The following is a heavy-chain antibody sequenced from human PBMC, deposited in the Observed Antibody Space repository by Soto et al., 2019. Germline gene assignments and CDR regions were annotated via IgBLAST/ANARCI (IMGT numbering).Heavy chain of an antibody. Sequence: QVEVVQSGGGVVQPGKSVRLSCKASGFIFSDYGVHWARQAPGKGLQWVAFISNNSSHEYYADSVKGRFTISRDNSQNTVYLHLKSLRPEDTAVYYCVPNFDYWCQGTRVNVSP. J-gene: IGHJ4*02. V-gene: IGHV3-30*03. CDR1: GFIFSDYG. CDR2: ISNNSSHE. CDR3: VPNFDY.